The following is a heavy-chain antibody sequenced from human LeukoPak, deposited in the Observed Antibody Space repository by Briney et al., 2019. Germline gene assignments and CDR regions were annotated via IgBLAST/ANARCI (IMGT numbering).Heavy chain of an antibody. J-gene: IGHJ4*02. CDR2: INHSGST. D-gene: IGHD4-23*01. V-gene: IGHV4-34*01. CDR1: GGPFRGYY. CDR3: ARVWYGDKGDY. Sequence: PSETLSPTSAVNGGPFRGYYWSWIRQPPGKGLEWIGEINHSGSTSYNPSLKSRVTVSVDTSKNQFSLKLSSVTAADTAVYYCARVWYGDKGDYWGQGTLVTVSS.